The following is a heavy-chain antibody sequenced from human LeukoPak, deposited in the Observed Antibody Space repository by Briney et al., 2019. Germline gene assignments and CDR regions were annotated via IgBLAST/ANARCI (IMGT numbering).Heavy chain of an antibody. Sequence: GSLRLSCVASGFTFSSYGMHWVRQAPGKGLEWVAVISYDGSNKYYADSVKGRFTISRDNSKSTLYLQMNSLRAEDTAVYYCAKDRASMWCSSSSCYYFDNWGQGTLVTVSS. CDR2: ISYDGSNK. V-gene: IGHV3-30*18. CDR1: GFTFSSYG. CDR3: AKDRASMWCSSSSCYYFDN. D-gene: IGHD2-2*01. J-gene: IGHJ4*02.